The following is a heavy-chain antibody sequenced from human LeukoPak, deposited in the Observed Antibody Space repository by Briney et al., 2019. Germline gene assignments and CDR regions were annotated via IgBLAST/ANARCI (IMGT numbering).Heavy chain of an antibody. J-gene: IGHJ4*02. V-gene: IGHV4-39*01. CDR3: ARATYYDFWSGPLLGY. Sequence: XTXSGGSISSSXXYWGWIRQPPXXXXXWIGRIYYSGSTYYNPALKSRITISVDTSKNQFSLKLSSVTAADTAVYYCARATYYDFWSGPLLGYWGQGTLVTVSS. CDR1: GGSISSSXXY. CDR2: IYYSGST. D-gene: IGHD3-3*01.